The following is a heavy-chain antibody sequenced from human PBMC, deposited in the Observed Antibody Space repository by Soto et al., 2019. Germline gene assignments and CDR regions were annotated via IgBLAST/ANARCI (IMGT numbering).Heavy chain of an antibody. CDR1: GFSFSGYA. CDR2: ISGSGGSV. Sequence: EVQLLESGGGLIQPGGSLRLSCAVSGFSFSGYAMSWVRQAPGKGLEWVSGISGSGGSVNYADSAKCRFTISRDNSKNTLYLQMNSLRAEDTALYYCAKDRAFTTWLGGPVFDYLGQGTLVTVSS. V-gene: IGHV3-23*01. D-gene: IGHD6-19*01. J-gene: IGHJ4*02. CDR3: AKDRAFTTWLGGPVFDY.